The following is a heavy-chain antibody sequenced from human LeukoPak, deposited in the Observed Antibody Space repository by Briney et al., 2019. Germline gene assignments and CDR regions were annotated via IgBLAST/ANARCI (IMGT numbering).Heavy chain of an antibody. D-gene: IGHD1-26*01. V-gene: IGHV3-33*06. Sequence: PGGSLRLSCAASGFTFSSYGMHWVRQAPGKGLEWVAVIWYDGSNKYYADSVKGRFTISRDNSRNTLYLQMNSLRAEDTAVYYCAKDWEDAIDPWGQGTLVTVSS. J-gene: IGHJ5*02. CDR3: AKDWEDAIDP. CDR2: IWYDGSNK. CDR1: GFTFSSYG.